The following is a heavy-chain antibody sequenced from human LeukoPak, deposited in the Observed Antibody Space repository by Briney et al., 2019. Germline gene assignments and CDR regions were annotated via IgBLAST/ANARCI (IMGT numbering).Heavy chain of an antibody. J-gene: IGHJ5*02. Sequence: SETLSLTCAVYGGSFSGYYWSWIRQPPGKGLEWIGEINHSGSTNYNPSLKSRVTISVDTSKNQFSLKLSSVTAAGTAVYYCATLIAARVRYWFDPWGQGTLVTVSS. CDR1: GGSFSGYY. V-gene: IGHV4-34*01. D-gene: IGHD6-6*01. CDR3: ATLIAARVRYWFDP. CDR2: INHSGST.